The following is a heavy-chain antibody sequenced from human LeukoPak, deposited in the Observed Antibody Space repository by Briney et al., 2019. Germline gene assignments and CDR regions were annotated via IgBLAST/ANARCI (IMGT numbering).Heavy chain of an antibody. D-gene: IGHD1-26*01. J-gene: IGHJ4*02. CDR3: ATGLGSGSYSGAY. CDR1: GYTFTDNY. V-gene: IGHV1-69-2*01. CDR2: VDPEDGKT. Sequence: GASVKVSCKASGYTFTDNYIHWVQQAPGRGLEWMGRVDPEDGKTIYAERFQGRVIMTADTSTDTAYMEMNSLRSEDTAFYYCATGLGSGSYSGAYWGQGTLVTVSS.